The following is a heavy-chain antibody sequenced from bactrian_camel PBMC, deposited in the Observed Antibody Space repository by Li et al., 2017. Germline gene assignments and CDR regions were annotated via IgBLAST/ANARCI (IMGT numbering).Heavy chain of an antibody. D-gene: IGHD3*01. CDR2: IDSRGTT. Sequence: ESGGGSVQAGGSLRLSRAASGLTFVGGNCMGWFRQAPGKEREGVARIDSRGTTEYVDSVKGRFTVFKGNAGKTLYLQMNSLRPEDTAMYYCAAVAEGRTVEGGVSLWTLFESGYWGQGTQVTVS. V-gene: IGHV3S55*01. J-gene: IGHJ4*01. CDR1: GLTFVGGNC. CDR3: AAVAEGRTVEGGVSLWTLFESGY.